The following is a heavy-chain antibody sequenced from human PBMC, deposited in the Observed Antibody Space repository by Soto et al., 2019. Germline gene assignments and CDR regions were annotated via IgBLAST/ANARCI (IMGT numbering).Heavy chain of an antibody. Sequence: QVQLQESGPGLVKPSETLSLTCTVSGGSISSYYWSWIRQPPGKGLEWIGYIYYSGSTNYNPSLKRRGTLSVDTSQNQFSLKLSSVTAADTAVYYCATLSGSYSAAAYYFDYWGQGTLVTVSS. CDR2: IYYSGST. D-gene: IGHD1-26*01. CDR3: ATLSGSYSAAAYYFDY. CDR1: GGSISSYY. V-gene: IGHV4-59*01. J-gene: IGHJ4*02.